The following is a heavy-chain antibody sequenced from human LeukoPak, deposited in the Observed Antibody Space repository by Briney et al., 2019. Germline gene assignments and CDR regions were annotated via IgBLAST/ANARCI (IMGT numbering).Heavy chain of an antibody. J-gene: IGHJ3*02. CDR3: ARYYDPPVGDAFDI. CDR2: INPDGSEK. D-gene: IGHD3-16*01. V-gene: IGHV3-7*01. CDR1: GFRFGSDW. Sequence: PGGSLRLFCAASGFRFGSDWMIWVRQAPGKGLEWVANINPDGSEKYYVDSVRGRFTISRDNGKNSLYLQLNSLRADDTAVYYCARYYDPPVGDAFDIWGQGTLVTVSS.